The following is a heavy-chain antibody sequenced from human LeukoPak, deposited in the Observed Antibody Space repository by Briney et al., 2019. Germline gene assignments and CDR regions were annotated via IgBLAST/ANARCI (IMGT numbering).Heavy chain of an antibody. CDR3: ARGYCSGGSCYDAIDI. D-gene: IGHD2-15*01. CDR2: INHSGST. Sequence: KPAETLSLTCAVYGGSFSGYYWSWIRQPPGKGLEWIGEINHSGSTNYNPSLKSRVTISVDTSKNQFSLKLSSVSAANTAVYYCARGYCSGGSCYDAIDIWGQGTMVTVSS. J-gene: IGHJ3*02. CDR1: GGSFSGYY. V-gene: IGHV4-34*01.